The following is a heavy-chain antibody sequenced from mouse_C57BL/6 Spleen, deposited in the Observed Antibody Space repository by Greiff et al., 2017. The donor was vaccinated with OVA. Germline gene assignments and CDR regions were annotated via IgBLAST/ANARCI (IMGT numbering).Heavy chain of an antibody. J-gene: IGHJ4*01. CDR1: GYTFTDYY. V-gene: IGHV1-26*01. Sequence: EVQLQQSGPELVKPGASVKISCKASGYTFTDYYMNWVKQSHGKSLEWIGDINPNNGGTSYNQKFKGKATLTVDKSSSTAYMELRSLTSEDSAVYYCARSPAGLYAMDYWGQGTSVTVSS. CDR2: INPNNGGT. CDR3: ARSPAGLYAMDY.